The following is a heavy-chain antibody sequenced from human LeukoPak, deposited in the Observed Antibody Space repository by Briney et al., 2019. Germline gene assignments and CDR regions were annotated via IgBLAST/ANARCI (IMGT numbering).Heavy chain of an antibody. V-gene: IGHV1-3*01. CDR3: ARGVLGDILTGYYLYYYGMDV. Sequence: ASVKVSCKASGFIFTTYAIHWVRQAPGQRLEWMGWINAGNGNTKYSQRFQGRVTMTRDTSTSTVFMELSSLRSEDTAVYYCARGVLGDILTGYYLYYYGMDVWGQGTTVTVSS. CDR2: INAGNGNT. D-gene: IGHD3-9*01. CDR1: GFIFTTYA. J-gene: IGHJ6*02.